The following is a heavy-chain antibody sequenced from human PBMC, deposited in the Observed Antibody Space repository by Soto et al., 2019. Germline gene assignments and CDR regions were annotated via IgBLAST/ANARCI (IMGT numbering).Heavy chain of an antibody. D-gene: IGHD1-26*01. V-gene: IGHV3-72*01. CDR2: TRNKANSYAT. J-gene: IGHJ4*02. CDR3: ARDTGGSYDY. Sequence: EVQLVESGGGLVQPGGSLRLSCAASGFTFSDYYMDWVRQVPGKGLKWIGRTRNKANSYATEYVASVKGRFSISRDDSKDSMYLQMNSLKTEDTAVYYCARDTGGSYDYWGQGALVTVSS. CDR1: GFTFSDYY.